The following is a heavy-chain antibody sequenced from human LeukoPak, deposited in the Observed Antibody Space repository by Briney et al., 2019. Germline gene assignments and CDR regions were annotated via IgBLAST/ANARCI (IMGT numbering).Heavy chain of an antibody. J-gene: IGHJ4*02. CDR2: ISYDGSNK. V-gene: IGHV3-30*03. CDR3: ARVMTTVTTGIDY. Sequence: GGSLRLSCAASGFTFSSYGMHWVRQAPGKGLEWVAVISYDGSNKYYADSMKGRFTISRDNSKNTLYLQMNSLRAEDTAVYYCARVMTTVTTGIDYWGQGTLVTVSS. CDR1: GFTFSSYG. D-gene: IGHD4-17*01.